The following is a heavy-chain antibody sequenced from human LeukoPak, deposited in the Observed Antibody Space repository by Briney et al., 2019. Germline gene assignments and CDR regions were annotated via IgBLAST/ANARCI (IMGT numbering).Heavy chain of an antibody. J-gene: IGHJ3*02. D-gene: IGHD2-15*01. CDR1: GGSINNYY. Sequence: SETLSLTCTVSGGSINNYYWSWIRQPAGKGLEWIGRIYPRWCTNYNPSLKSRVTMSVDTSKNQFSLKLSSVTAADTAVYYCARGRYCSADICSGGDAFDIWGQGTMVSVSS. V-gene: IGHV4-4*07. CDR2: IYPRWCT. CDR3: ARGRYCSADICSGGDAFDI.